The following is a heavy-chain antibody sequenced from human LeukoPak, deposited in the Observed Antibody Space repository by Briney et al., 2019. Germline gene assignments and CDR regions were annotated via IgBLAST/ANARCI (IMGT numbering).Heavy chain of an antibody. V-gene: IGHV3-21*01. D-gene: IGHD3-10*01. J-gene: IGHJ4*02. CDR2: ISSSSSYI. Sequence: KSGGSLRLSCAASGFTFSSYSMNWVRQAPGKGLEWVSSISSSSSYIYYADSVKGRFTISRDNAKNSLYLQMNSLRAEDTAVYYCASPRRPPYYYGSGSEAFDYWGQGTLVTVSS. CDR3: ASPRRPPYYYGSGSEAFDY. CDR1: GFTFSSYS.